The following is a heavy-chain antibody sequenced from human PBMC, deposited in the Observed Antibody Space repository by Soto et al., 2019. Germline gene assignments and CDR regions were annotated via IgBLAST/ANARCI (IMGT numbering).Heavy chain of an antibody. CDR1: GYTFTSYD. Sequence: ASVKVSCKASGYTFTSYDINWVRQATGQGLEWMGWMNPNSGNTGYAQKCQGRVTMTRNTSISTAYMELSSLRSEDTAVYYCARGLTVTTNYYYYMDVWGKGTTVTVSS. V-gene: IGHV1-8*01. CDR2: MNPNSGNT. CDR3: ARGLTVTTNYYYYMDV. J-gene: IGHJ6*03. D-gene: IGHD4-4*01.